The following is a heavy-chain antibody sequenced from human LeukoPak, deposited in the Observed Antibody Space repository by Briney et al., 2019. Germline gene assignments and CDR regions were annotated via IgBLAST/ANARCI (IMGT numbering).Heavy chain of an antibody. J-gene: IGHJ4*02. CDR1: GSTFSSYA. CDR3: AKGYYGNYVAVDY. Sequence: GGSLRLSCAASGSTFSSYAMIWVRQAPGKGLDWVSSISDNGDDTYYADSVKGRFTISRDKSTNTLYLQMNSLRADDTAVYYCAKGYYGNYVAVDYWGQGTLVTVSS. CDR2: ISDNGDDT. D-gene: IGHD4-11*01. V-gene: IGHV3-23*01.